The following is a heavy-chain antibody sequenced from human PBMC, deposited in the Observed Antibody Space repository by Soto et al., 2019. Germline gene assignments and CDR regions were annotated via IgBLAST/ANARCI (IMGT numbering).Heavy chain of an antibody. V-gene: IGHV4-30-2*01. CDR1: GGSISSGGYS. Sequence: PSGTLSLTCAVSGGSISSGGYSWSGIRQPPGKGLEWIGYIYHSGSTYYNPSLKSRVTISLDRSKNQFSLKLSSVTAADAAVYHSARVPSFWGQGTLVTVSS. D-gene: IGHD6-6*01. J-gene: IGHJ4*02. CDR3: ARVPSF. CDR2: IYHSGST.